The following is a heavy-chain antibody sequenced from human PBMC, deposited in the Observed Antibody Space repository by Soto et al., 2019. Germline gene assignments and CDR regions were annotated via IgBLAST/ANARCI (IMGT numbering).Heavy chain of an antibody. CDR3: ARSVFP. CDR2: IYYSGFT. Sequence: QVQLQESGPGLVKPSQTLSLTCTVSGGSITSGGYYWSWIRQHPGKGLERIGYIYYSGFTYYNPSLNNRVTVSVNTSKNQFSLKLSSVTAADTAVYYCARSVFPWCLGTLVTVSS. J-gene: IGHJ5*02. CDR1: GGSITSGGYY. V-gene: IGHV4-31*03.